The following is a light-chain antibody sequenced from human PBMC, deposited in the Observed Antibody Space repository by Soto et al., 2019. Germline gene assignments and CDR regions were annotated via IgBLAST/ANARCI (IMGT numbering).Light chain of an antibody. CDR2: GAS. Sequence: EIVMTQSPATLSLSPGERAALSCRASQSINSELAWYQQKPGQPPRLLIYGASTRATGVPARFTGSESGPEFTLPISGLQSEDFAVYYCQQGHNWPLTFGQGTRLEI. CDR1: QSINSE. V-gene: IGKV3-15*01. J-gene: IGKJ2*01. CDR3: QQGHNWPLT.